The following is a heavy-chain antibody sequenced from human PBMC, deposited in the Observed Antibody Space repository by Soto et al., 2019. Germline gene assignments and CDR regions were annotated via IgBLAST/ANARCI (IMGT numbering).Heavy chain of an antibody. V-gene: IGHV3-23*01. D-gene: IGHD4-17*01. Sequence: EAQLLESGGGLVQPGGSLRLSCAASGFTFSSYAMSWVRQAPGKGLEWVSTISDSGNSTYSADSVKGRFIISRDNSKLYLQMNSLRAEDTAVYYCARDRYGDPLWGQDDFDYWGQGTLVTVSS. CDR1: GFTFSSYA. CDR3: ARDRYGDPLWGQDDFDY. J-gene: IGHJ4*02. CDR2: ISDSGNST.